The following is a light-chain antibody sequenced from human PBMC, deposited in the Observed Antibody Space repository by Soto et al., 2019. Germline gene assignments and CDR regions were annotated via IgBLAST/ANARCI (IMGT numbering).Light chain of an antibody. J-gene: IGLJ2*01. CDR1: SIDVGNFDL. CDR2: QVS. V-gene: IGLV2-18*02. CDR3: CSYAGSYTLV. Sequence: QSALTQPPSVSGSPGQSVTISCTGTSIDVGNFDLVSWYQQPPGTAPKLLIYQVSNRPSGVPDRFSGSQSGNTASLTISGLQTEDEADYYCCSYAGSYTLVFGGGTQLTVL.